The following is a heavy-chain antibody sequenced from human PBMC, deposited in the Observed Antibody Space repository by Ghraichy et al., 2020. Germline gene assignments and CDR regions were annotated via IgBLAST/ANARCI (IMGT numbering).Heavy chain of an antibody. V-gene: IGHV4-59*08. Sequence: SETLSLTCTVSGGSMSNDYWSWIRQPPGRGLEWIGFIYNSGNTNYNPSLKSRVTISVDTSKNQLSLKLTSVTAADTAVYYCARHSCSGDTCSSHRGFQHWGRGTLATVSS. CDR1: GGSMSNDY. CDR2: IYNSGNT. CDR3: ARHSCSGDTCSSHRGFQH. D-gene: IGHD2-15*01. J-gene: IGHJ1*01.